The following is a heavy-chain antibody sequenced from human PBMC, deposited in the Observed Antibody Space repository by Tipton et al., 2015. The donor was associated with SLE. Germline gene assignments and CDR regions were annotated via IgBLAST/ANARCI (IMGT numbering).Heavy chain of an antibody. D-gene: IGHD3-3*01. J-gene: IGHJ6*02. CDR1: GGSFSGYY. Sequence: TLSLTCTVSGGSFSGYYWSWIRQPPGKGLEWIGEINHSGSTNYNPSLKSRVTISVDTSKNQFSLKLSSVTAADTAVYYCARGRRFLEWGYYYYGMDVWGQGTTVTVSS. V-gene: IGHV4-34*01. CDR3: ARGRRFLEWGYYYYGMDV. CDR2: INHSGST.